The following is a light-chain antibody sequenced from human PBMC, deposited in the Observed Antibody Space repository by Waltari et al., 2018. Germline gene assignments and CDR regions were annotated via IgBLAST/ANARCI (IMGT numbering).Light chain of an antibody. V-gene: IGLV4-69*01. Sequence: QLVLTQSPPASASLGASVKLTCTLSSGHSSNVIAWLQQQPEKGPRYLMKVNSDGSHNKGDEIPDRFSGSSSGAERYLTISSLQSEDEADYYCQTGGHGTWVFGGGTKLTVL. CDR3: QTGGHGTWV. CDR2: VNSDGSH. CDR1: SGHSSNV. J-gene: IGLJ3*02.